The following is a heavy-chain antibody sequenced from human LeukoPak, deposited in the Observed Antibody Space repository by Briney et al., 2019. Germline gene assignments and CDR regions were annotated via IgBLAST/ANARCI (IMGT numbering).Heavy chain of an antibody. V-gene: IGHV4-59*01. J-gene: IGHJ4*02. CDR2: IYYSGST. CDR3: ARVYADGSRSYSLDY. D-gene: IGHD3-10*01. CDR1: GGSISSYY. Sequence: SETLSLTCTVSGGSISSYYWSWIRQPPGKGLEWIGYIYYSGSTNYNPSLKSRVTISVDTSKNQFSLKLSSVTAADTAVYYCARVYADGSRSYSLDYWGQGTLVTVSS.